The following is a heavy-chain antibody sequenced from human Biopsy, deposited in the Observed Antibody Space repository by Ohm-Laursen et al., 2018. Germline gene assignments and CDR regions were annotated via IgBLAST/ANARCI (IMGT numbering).Heavy chain of an antibody. V-gene: IGHV4-59*08. Sequence: GTLSLTWSVSGGSLSGYYWSWIRQAPGRGLEWIGLIYYRGETDYNPSLKSRVTISVDGSKKQFSLNLTSITAADTAVYYCARHRTHPPPGSMDVWGHGTTVFVSS. J-gene: IGHJ6*02. CDR3: ARHRTHPPPGSMDV. D-gene: IGHD2-15*01. CDR1: GGSLSGYY. CDR2: IYYRGET.